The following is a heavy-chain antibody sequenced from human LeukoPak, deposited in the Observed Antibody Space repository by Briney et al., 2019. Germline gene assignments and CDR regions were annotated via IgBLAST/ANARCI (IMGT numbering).Heavy chain of an antibody. Sequence: SVKVSCKASGGTFSSYAISWVRQAPGQGLEWMGGIIPIFGTANYAQKFQGRVTITTDESTSTAYMELSSLRSEDTAVYYCASDVVPAAKGYYMDVWGKGTTVTVSS. V-gene: IGHV1-69*05. CDR1: GGTFSSYA. CDR3: ASDVVPAAKGYYMDV. J-gene: IGHJ6*03. CDR2: IIPIFGTA. D-gene: IGHD2-2*01.